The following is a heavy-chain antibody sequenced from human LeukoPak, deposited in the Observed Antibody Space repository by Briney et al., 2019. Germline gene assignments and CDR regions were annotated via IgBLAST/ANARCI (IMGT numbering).Heavy chain of an antibody. CDR2: IYYSGST. Sequence: PETLSLTCTVSGGSISSSIYYWGWIRQPPGKGLGWIGSIYYSGSTYYNPSLKSRVTISVDTSKNQFSLKLSSVTAADTAVYYCARHGAAVAGLYVDYWGQGTLVTVSS. CDR3: ARHGAAVAGLYVDY. CDR1: GGSISSSIYY. D-gene: IGHD6-19*01. J-gene: IGHJ4*02. V-gene: IGHV4-39*01.